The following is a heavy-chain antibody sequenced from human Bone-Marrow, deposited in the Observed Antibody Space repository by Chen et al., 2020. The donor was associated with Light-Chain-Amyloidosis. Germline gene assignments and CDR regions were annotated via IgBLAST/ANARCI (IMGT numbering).Heavy chain of an antibody. D-gene: IGHD1-7*01. J-gene: IGHJ6*02. V-gene: IGHV4-34*01. Sequence: QVQLQQWGAGLLKPSETLSLTCAVYGGSFSGYYWSWIRQPPGKGLEWIGEINHSGSTNYNPSLKSRVTISVDTSKNQFSLKLSSVTAADTAVYYCARGDLTRTRTQYYYYYGMDVWGQGTTVTVSS. CDR3: ARGDLTRTRTQYYYYYGMDV. CDR2: INHSGST. CDR1: GGSFSGYY.